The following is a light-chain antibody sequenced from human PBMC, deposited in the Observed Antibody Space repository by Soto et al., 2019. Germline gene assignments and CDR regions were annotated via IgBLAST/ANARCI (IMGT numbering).Light chain of an antibody. CDR1: QSISSY. J-gene: IGKJ2*01. Sequence: DIQMTQSPSSLSASVGDRVTVTCRASQSISSYLNWYQQKPGTAPKLLIYAATSLQSGVPSRFSGSGSGTDFSVTISSLQPEDFATYYCQQSYSTPYTFGQGTKLELK. V-gene: IGKV1-39*01. CDR3: QQSYSTPYT. CDR2: AAT.